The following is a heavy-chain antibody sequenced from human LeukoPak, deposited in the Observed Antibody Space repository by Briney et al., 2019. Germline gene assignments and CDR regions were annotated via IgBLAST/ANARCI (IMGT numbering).Heavy chain of an antibody. CDR1: GFTFSNAW. V-gene: IGHV3-15*01. J-gene: IGHJ4*02. CDR3: SSTTTFGIIIMSY. D-gene: IGHD3-3*01. CDR2: IKGKTDGGTP. Sequence: PGGSLRLSCAASGFTFSNAWMSWVRQAPGKGLEWIGRIKGKTDGGTPDYAAPVNGRFTISRDDSRNTLYLQMNSLKTEDTAVYYCSSTTTFGIIIMSYWGQGTLVSVSS.